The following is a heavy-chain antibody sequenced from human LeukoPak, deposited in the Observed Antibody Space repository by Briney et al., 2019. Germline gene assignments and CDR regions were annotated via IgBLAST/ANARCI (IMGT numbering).Heavy chain of an antibody. CDR1: GGSFSGYY. Sequence: SETLSLTCAVYGGSFSGYYWSWIRQPPGKGLEWIGYIYYSGSTNYNPSLKSRVTISVDTSKNQFSLKLSSVTAADTAVYYCARIRSGSYHIDYWGQGTLVTVSS. CDR2: IYYSGST. V-gene: IGHV4-59*01. D-gene: IGHD3-10*01. CDR3: ARIRSGSYHIDY. J-gene: IGHJ4*02.